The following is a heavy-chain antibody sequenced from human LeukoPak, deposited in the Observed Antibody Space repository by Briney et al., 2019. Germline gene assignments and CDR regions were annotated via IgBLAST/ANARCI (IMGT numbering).Heavy chain of an antibody. CDR3: AREGGNTVVTLGYYYMDV. J-gene: IGHJ6*03. V-gene: IGHV1-3*01. CDR1: GYTFTSYA. CDR2: INAGNGNT. D-gene: IGHD4-23*01. Sequence: ASVKVSCKASGYTFTSYAMHWVRQAPGQRLEWMGWINAGNGNTKYSQEFQGRVTITRDTSASTAYMELRSLRFDDTAMYYCAREGGNTVVTLGYYYMDVWGQGTLVTVSS.